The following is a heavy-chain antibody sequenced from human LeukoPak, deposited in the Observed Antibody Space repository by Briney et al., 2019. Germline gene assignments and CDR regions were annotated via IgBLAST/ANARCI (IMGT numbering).Heavy chain of an antibody. Sequence: GGSLRLSCAASGFTFSSYWMHWVRQAPGKGLVWVSRINSDGSSTSYADSVKGRFTISRDNAKSTLYLQMNSLRAEDTAVYYCARVILYRPFDYWGQGTLVTVSS. D-gene: IGHD2-8*01. CDR1: GFTFSSYW. CDR2: INSDGSST. J-gene: IGHJ4*02. CDR3: ARVILYRPFDY. V-gene: IGHV3-74*01.